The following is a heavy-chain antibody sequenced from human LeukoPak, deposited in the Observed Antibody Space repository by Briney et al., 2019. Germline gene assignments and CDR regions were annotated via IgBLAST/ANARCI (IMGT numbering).Heavy chain of an antibody. CDR1: GFTFSSYS. V-gene: IGHV3-21*01. Sequence: GGSLRLSCAASGFTFSSYSMNWVRQAPGKGLEWVSSISSSSSYIYYADSVKGRFTISRDNAKNSLYLQMNSLRAEDTAVYYCARDRGSSTGLDYWGQGTLVAVSS. CDR2: ISSSSSYI. CDR3: ARDRGSSTGLDY. J-gene: IGHJ4*02. D-gene: IGHD6-13*01.